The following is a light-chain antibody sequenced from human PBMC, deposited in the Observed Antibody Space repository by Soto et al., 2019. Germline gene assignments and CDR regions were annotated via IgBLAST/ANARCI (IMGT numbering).Light chain of an antibody. CDR3: SSYAGSNNLL. V-gene: IGLV2-8*01. CDR2: EVN. CDR1: NSDIGNYNF. J-gene: IGLJ2*01. Sequence: QSALTQPPSASGSPGQSVAISCTGTNSDIGNYNFASWYQQHPGKAPKLMIYEVNKRPSGVPDRFSGSKSGNTASLTVSGLQPEDEADYYCSSYAGSNNLLFGGGTKLTVL.